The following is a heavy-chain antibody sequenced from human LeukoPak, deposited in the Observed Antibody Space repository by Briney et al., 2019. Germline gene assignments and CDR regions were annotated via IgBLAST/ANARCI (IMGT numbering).Heavy chain of an antibody. CDR3: AKPSGGYDSSGYYFDY. Sequence: GGSLRLSCAASGFTFSSYAMSWVRQAPGKGLEWVSAISGSGGSTYYADSVKGRFTISRDNSKNTLYLQMNSLRAEDTAVYYCAKPSGGYDSSGYYFDYWGQGTLVTVSS. CDR1: GFTFSSYA. J-gene: IGHJ4*02. D-gene: IGHD3-22*01. V-gene: IGHV3-23*01. CDR2: ISGSGGST.